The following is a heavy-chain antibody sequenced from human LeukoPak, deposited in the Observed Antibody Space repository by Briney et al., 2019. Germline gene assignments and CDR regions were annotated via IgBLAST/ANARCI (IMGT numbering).Heavy chain of an antibody. CDR2: IYHSGNT. V-gene: IGHV4-38-2*02. J-gene: IGHJ4*02. CDR1: GYSITSGYY. CDR3: ARAVVVAATQDY. D-gene: IGHD2-15*01. Sequence: SETLSLTCTVSGYSITSGYYWGWVRQPPGKGLEWIGSIYHSGNTYYNPSLKSRVTISVDTSKNQFSLQLSSVTAADTAVYYCARAVVVAATQDYWGQGTLVTVSS.